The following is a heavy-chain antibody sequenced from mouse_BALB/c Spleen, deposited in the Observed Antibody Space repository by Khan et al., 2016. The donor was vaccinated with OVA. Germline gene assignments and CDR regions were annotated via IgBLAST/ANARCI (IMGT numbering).Heavy chain of an antibody. CDR1: GYAITSDYA. CDR3: TRGRAD. J-gene: IGHJ3*01. Sequence: EVQLQESGPGLVKPSQSLSLTCTVSGYAITSDYAWNWIRQFPGNKLEWVGYITYSGSTSYTPSLKSRISIPRDTSKNQFFLHLNSVTTEDTATYNCTRGRADGGQGTLLTVSA. D-gene: IGHD2-3*01. CDR2: ITYSGST. V-gene: IGHV3-2*02.